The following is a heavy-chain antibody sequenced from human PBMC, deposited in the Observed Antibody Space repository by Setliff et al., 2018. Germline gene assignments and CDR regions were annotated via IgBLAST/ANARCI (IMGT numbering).Heavy chain of an antibody. CDR3: ARAHTWSLPNDNSGYPGWFDP. D-gene: IGHD3-22*01. CDR2: IYYSGST. CDR1: GGSISSSTYY. Sequence: PSETLSLTCTVSGGSISSSTYYWGWIRQPPGKGLEWIGSIYYSGSTYYNPSLKSRVTMSVDTSKNHVSLKLSSVTAADTAVYYCARAHTWSLPNDNSGYPGWFDPWGQGTLVTVSS. V-gene: IGHV4-39*02. J-gene: IGHJ5*02.